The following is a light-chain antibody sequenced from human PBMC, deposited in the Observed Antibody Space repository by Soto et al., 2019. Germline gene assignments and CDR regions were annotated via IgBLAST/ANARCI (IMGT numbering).Light chain of an antibody. CDR3: QKYSSVPA. Sequence: DIQMTQSPTSLSASVGDRVTITCRASQGIRNFVAWYQQKPGKAPKLLIYAASTLQSEVPSRFSGSGSGTDFTLTINSLQPEDVATYSCQKYSSVPAFGPGTKVEIK. CDR1: QGIRNF. V-gene: IGKV1-27*01. CDR2: AAS. J-gene: IGKJ3*01.